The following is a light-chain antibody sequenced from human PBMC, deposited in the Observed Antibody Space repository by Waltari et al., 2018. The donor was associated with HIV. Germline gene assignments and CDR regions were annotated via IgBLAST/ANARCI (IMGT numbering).Light chain of an antibody. CDR1: SRDVGAYHY. CDR2: EVS. CDR3: SSLTTTNTLI. Sequence: QSALTQPASVSGSPGQSITISCTGTSRDVGAYHYVSWYQQPPGTAPKLMSFEVSNRPSGIADRFSGSKSGNTASLTIAGLQAEDEADYYCSSLTTTNTLIFGGGTKVTVL. V-gene: IGLV2-14*01. J-gene: IGLJ2*01.